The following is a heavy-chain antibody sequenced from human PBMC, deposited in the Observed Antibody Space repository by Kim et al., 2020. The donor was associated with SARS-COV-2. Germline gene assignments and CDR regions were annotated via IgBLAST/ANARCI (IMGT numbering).Heavy chain of an antibody. V-gene: IGHV3-74*03. CDR2: GSST. J-gene: IGHJ3*02. Sequence: GSSTTYADSVKGRFTISRDNAKNTLYLQMNSLRAEDTAVYYCARKGNAFDIWGQGTMVTVSS. CDR3: ARKGNAFDI.